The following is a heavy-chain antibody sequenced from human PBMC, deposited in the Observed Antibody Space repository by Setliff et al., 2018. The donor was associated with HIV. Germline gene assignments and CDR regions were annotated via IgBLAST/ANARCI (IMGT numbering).Heavy chain of an antibody. CDR1: GYTSPSYW. V-gene: IGHV5-51*01. CDR2: IYPVDSDT. CDR3: TRQGALVGTQTPYY. D-gene: IGHD1-1*01. J-gene: IGHJ4*02. Sequence: LGESLKISCKGSGYTSPSYWIGWVRQKPGKGPEWMGLIYPVDSDTRYSPSFQGHVIISVDKSINTAYLQLTSLQTSDTAMYYCTRQGALVGTQTPYYWGQGTLVTVSS.